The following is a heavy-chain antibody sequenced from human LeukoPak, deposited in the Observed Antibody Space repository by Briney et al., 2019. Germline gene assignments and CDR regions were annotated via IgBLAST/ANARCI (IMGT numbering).Heavy chain of an antibody. Sequence: GGSLRLSCAASGFTFSDYHMNWVRQAPGKGLEWVANIKQDGSDKYYVSSVKGRFTTSRDNAKNSLYLQMNSLRAEDTAVYYCATNRYFDYWGQGTLVTVSS. V-gene: IGHV3-7*01. D-gene: IGHD2-8*01. CDR1: GFTFSDYH. CDR3: ATNRYFDY. J-gene: IGHJ4*02. CDR2: IKQDGSDK.